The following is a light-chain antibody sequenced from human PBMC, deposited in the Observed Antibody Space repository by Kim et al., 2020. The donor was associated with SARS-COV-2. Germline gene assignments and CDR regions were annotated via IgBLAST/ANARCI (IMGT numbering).Light chain of an antibody. CDR1: SNDVGGYNY. V-gene: IGLV2-14*03. J-gene: IGLJ3*02. CDR3: SSYTNNTTWV. Sequence: QSALTQPASVSGSPGQSITMSCTGTSNDVGGYNYVSWHQQHPGKAPKVMIHNVSHRPSGVSHRFSGSKSGNTASLTISGLQAEDEADYYCSSYTNNTTWVFGGGTQLTVL. CDR2: NVS.